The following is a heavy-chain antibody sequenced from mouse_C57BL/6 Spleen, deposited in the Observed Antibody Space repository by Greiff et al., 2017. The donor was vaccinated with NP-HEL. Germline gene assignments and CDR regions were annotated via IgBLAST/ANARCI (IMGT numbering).Heavy chain of an antibody. J-gene: IGHJ2*01. CDR3: ASMVTTGYYFDY. CDR2: IHPNSGST. CDR1: GYTFTSYW. Sequence: VQLQQPGAELVKPGASVKLSCKASGYTFTSYWMHWVKQRPGQGLEWIGMIHPNSGSTNYNEKFKSKATLTVDKSSSTAYMQLSSLTSEDSAVYYCASMVTTGYYFDYWGQGTTLTVSS. V-gene: IGHV1-64*01. D-gene: IGHD2-2*01.